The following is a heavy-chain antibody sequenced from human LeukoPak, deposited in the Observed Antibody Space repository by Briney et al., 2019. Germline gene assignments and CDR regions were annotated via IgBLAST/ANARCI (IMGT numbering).Heavy chain of an antibody. D-gene: IGHD3-16*02. CDR1: GFTFSDYY. J-gene: IGHJ4*02. CDR2: ISSSGSTI. CDR3: TTDYYDYVWGSYRPDY. Sequence: GGSLRLSCAASGFTFSDYYMSWIRQAPGKGLEWVSYISSSGSTIYYAGSVKGRFTISRDNAKNSLYLQMNSLRAEDTAVYYCTTDYYDYVWGSYRPDYWGQGTLVTVSS. V-gene: IGHV3-11*01.